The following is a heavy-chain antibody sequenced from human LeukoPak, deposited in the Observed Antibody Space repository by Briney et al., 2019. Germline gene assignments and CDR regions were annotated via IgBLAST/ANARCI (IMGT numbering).Heavy chain of an antibody. V-gene: IGHV1-46*01. Sequence: ASSKVSCKASGYTFTNYYMHWVRQAPGQGLEWMGVINPSGGTTSYAQKFQGRVTMTRDTSTSTVYMELSSLRSEDTAVYYCARAFGSGSYHNPDHWGQGTLVTVSS. CDR2: INPSGGTT. D-gene: IGHD3-10*01. CDR3: ARAFGSGSYHNPDH. J-gene: IGHJ5*02. CDR1: GYTFTNYY.